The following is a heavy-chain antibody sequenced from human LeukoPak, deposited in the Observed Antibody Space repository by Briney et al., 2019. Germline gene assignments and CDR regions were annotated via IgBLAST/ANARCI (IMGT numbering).Heavy chain of an antibody. CDR3: AKDRSHLPVAGFDS. J-gene: IGHJ4*02. D-gene: IGHD6-19*01. Sequence: GGSLRLSCAASGFTFSSYAMSWVRQAPGKGLEWVSAISGSGGSTYYADSVKGRFTISRDNSKNTLYLQMNSLRAEDTALYYCAKDRSHLPVAGFDSWGQGTLVTVSS. CDR2: ISGSGGST. V-gene: IGHV3-23*01. CDR1: GFTFSSYA.